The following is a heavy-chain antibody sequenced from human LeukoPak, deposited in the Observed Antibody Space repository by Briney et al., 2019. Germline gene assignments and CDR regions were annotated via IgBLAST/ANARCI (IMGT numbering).Heavy chain of an antibody. CDR1: GDSICSGGYY. D-gene: IGHD6-19*01. Sequence: PSQTLSLTCTVSGDSICSGGYYWSWLRQHRGTGLEWIEYISYSGSSYYNPSLKSRLSISLDTSKTQFSLSLSSVTAAYTAVFYCARASVAGMQNAFDLWGQGTMVTVS. CDR3: ARASVAGMQNAFDL. V-gene: IGHV4-31*03. CDR2: ISYSGSS. J-gene: IGHJ3*01.